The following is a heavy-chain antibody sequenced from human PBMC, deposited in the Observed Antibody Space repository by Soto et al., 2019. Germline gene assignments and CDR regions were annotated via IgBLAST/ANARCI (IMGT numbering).Heavy chain of an antibody. D-gene: IGHD1-26*01. CDR2: INPHGGST. V-gene: IGHV1-46*01. J-gene: IGHJ5*02. CDR1: RDTFTSYY. CDR3: ARSSGGNFGLIIVGTNWFDP. Sequence: ASVKVSCKAPRDTFTSYYINWVRQAPGQGLEWMGVINPHGGSTAYAQKFKGRVTLTRDTSASTVYMEVSSLTSEDTAMYYCARSSGGNFGLIIVGTNWFDPWVYGTLVTVSS.